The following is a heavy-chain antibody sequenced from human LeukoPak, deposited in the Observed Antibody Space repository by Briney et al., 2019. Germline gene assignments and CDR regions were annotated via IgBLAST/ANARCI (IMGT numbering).Heavy chain of an antibody. CDR2: IIPIFGTA. J-gene: IGHJ4*02. CDR3: ASSYYDSSGYLLFDY. D-gene: IGHD3-22*01. CDR1: GGTFSSYA. Sequence: SVKVSCKASGGTFSSYAISWVRQAPGQGLEWMGGIIPIFGTANYAQKFQGRVTITADESTSTAYMELSSLRSEDTAVYYCASSYYDSSGYLLFDYWGQGTLVTVSS. V-gene: IGHV1-69*01.